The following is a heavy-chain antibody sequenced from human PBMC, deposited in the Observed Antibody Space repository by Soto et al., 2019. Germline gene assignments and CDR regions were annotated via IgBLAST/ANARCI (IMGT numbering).Heavy chain of an antibody. D-gene: IGHD6-13*01. J-gene: IGHJ6*02. CDR2: IYYSGST. CDR3: ARCTDSSWTNYYYYGMDV. Sequence: PSETLSLTCTVSGGSVSSGSYYWSWIRQPPGKGLEWIGYIYYSGSTNYNPSLKSRVTISVDTSRNQFSLKLSSVTAADTAVYYCARCTDSSWTNYYYYGMDVWGQGTTVTVSS. CDR1: GGSVSSGSYY. V-gene: IGHV4-61*01.